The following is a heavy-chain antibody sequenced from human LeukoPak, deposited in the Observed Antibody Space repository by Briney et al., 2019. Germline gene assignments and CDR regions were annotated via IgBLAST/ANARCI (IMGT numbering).Heavy chain of an antibody. CDR1: GFTFSSYA. V-gene: IGHV3-30*04. D-gene: IGHD5-12*01. J-gene: IGHJ6*04. CDR3: ARELMSWLRNRYYYYGMDV. Sequence: GRSLRLSCAASGFTFSSYAMHWFRQAPGKGLEWVAVISYDGSNKYYADSVKGRFTISRDNSKNTLYLQMNSLRAEDTAVYYCARELMSWLRNRYYYYGMDVWGKGTTVTVSS. CDR2: ISYDGSNK.